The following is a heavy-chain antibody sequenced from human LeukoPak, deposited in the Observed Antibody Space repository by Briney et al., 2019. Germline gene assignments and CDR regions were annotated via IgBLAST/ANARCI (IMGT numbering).Heavy chain of an antibody. D-gene: IGHD2-2*01. V-gene: IGHV1-2*02. Sequence: WASVTVSCTASGYTFTGYYMHWVRQAPGQGLEWMGWINPNSGGTNYAQKFQGRVTMTRDTSISTAYMELSRLRSDDTAVYYCARELSSTDLDYWGQGTLVTVSS. CDR3: ARELSSTDLDY. CDR1: GYTFTGYY. CDR2: INPNSGGT. J-gene: IGHJ4*02.